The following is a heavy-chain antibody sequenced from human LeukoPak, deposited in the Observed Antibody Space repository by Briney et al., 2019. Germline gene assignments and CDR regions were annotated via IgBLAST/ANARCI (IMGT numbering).Heavy chain of an antibody. CDR1: GGSISSYY. J-gene: IGHJ6*02. D-gene: IGHD2-2*01. Sequence: SETLSLTCTVSGGSISSYYWSWIRQPPGKGLEWIGYIYYSGSTTYNPSPKSRVTISVDTSKNQFSLKLSSVTAADTAVYYCARAIGYCSSTSCYVYPGFYYYYGMDVWGQGTTVTVSS. V-gene: IGHV4-59*08. CDR3: ARAIGYCSSTSCYVYPGFYYYYGMDV. CDR2: IYYSGST.